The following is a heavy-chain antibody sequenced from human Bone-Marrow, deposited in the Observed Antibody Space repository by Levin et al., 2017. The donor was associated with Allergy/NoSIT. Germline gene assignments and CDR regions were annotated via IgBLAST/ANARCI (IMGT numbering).Heavy chain of an antibody. CDR3: ARLQMVRGIDY. D-gene: IGHD3-10*01. J-gene: IGHJ4*02. CDR1: GGSISSYY. CDR2: IYYSGST. V-gene: IGHV4-59*08. Sequence: SETLSLTCTVSGGSISSYYWSWIRQPPGKGLEWIGYIYYSGSTNYNPSLKSRVTISVDTSKNQFSLKLSSVTAADTAVYYCARLQMVRGIDYWGQGTLVTVSS.